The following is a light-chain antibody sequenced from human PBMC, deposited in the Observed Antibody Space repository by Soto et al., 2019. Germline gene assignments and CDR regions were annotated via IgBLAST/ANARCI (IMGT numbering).Light chain of an antibody. Sequence: IVMTQSPATVSASPGERVTLSCRASQSVSGNVAWYHQKPGQPPRLLVYGASTTATDIPARFFGSGSETDFTLTITRLQSEDFGTYYCQQFNSWPRTFGQGTKVAIK. J-gene: IGKJ1*01. CDR1: QSVSGN. CDR2: GAS. V-gene: IGKV3-15*01. CDR3: QQFNSWPRT.